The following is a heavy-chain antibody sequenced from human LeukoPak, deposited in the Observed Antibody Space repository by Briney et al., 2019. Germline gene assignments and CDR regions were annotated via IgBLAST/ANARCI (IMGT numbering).Heavy chain of an antibody. Sequence: PSETLSLTCAVYGGSFSGYYWSWIRQPPGKGLEWIGEINHSGSTNYNPSLKSRVTISVDTSKNQFSLKLSSVTAADTAVYYCARVVYYGSGSYSFRLDYWGQGTLVTVSS. CDR3: ARVVYYGSGSYSFRLDY. J-gene: IGHJ4*02. D-gene: IGHD3-10*01. CDR2: INHSGST. CDR1: GGSFSGYY. V-gene: IGHV4-34*01.